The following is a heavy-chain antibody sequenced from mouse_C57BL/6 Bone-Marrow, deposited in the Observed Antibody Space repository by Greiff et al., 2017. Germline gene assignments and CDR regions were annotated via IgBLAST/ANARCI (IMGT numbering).Heavy chain of an antibody. J-gene: IGHJ3*01. CDR2: INPSSGYT. Sequence: VQLQQSGAELARPGASVKMSCKASGYTFTSYTMHWVNQRPGQGLEWIGYINPSSGYTKYNQKFKDKATLTADKSSSTAYMQLSSLTSEDSAVYYFARLYYDYDGFAYWGQGTLVTVSA. CDR3: ARLYYDYDGFAY. D-gene: IGHD2-4*01. CDR1: GYTFTSYT. V-gene: IGHV1-4*01.